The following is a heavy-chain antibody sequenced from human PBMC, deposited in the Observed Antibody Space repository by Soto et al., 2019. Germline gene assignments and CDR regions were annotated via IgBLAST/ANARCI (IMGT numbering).Heavy chain of an antibody. CDR3: ARRRSASGVAYFDY. D-gene: IGHD4-17*01. CDR1: GGSISSGGYY. CDR2: IYYSGST. Sequence: SETLSLTCTVSGGSISSGGYYWSWIRQHPGKGLEWIGYIYYSGSTYYNPSLKSRVTISVDTSKNQFSLKLSSVTAADTAVCYCARRRSASGVAYFDYWGQGTLVTVSS. V-gene: IGHV4-31*03. J-gene: IGHJ4*02.